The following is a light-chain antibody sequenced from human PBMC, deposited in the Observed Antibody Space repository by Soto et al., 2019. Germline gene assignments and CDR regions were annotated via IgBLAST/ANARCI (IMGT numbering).Light chain of an antibody. J-gene: IGLJ2*01. CDR2: SND. CDR1: SSNIGSNT. Sequence: QSVLTQPPSASGTPGQRVTISCSGSSSNIGSNTVTWYQHLPGTAPKLLIYSNDQRPSGVPDRFSVSKSGTSASLAISGLQYEDEADYYCASWDDSRKGVVFGGGTKVTVL. CDR3: ASWDDSRKGVV. V-gene: IGLV1-44*01.